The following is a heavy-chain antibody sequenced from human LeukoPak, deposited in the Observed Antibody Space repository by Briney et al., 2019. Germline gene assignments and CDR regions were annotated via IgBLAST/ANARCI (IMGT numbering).Heavy chain of an antibody. CDR2: IYYSGTT. V-gene: IGHV4-59*01. CDR3: ARGDGSYYSIDY. Sequence: PSETLSLTCTVSGGSISSYYWSWIRQPPGKGLEGIGYIYYSGTTNYNPSLKSRVTISVDTSKNQFSLKLSSVTAADTAVYYCARGDGSYYSIDYWGQGTLVTVSS. D-gene: IGHD1-26*01. J-gene: IGHJ4*02. CDR1: GGSISSYY.